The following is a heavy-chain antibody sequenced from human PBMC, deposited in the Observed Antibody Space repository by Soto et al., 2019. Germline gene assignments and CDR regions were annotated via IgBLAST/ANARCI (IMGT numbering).Heavy chain of an antibody. Sequence: LRLSCAASGFTFSSYWIHWVRQAPGKGLVWVSRINSDGSSTSYADSVKGRFTISRDNAKNTLYLQMNSLRAEDTAVYYCARAGGSRHYYYYYGMDVWGQGTTVTVSS. V-gene: IGHV3-74*01. CDR3: ARAGGSRHYYYYYGMDV. CDR2: INSDGSST. J-gene: IGHJ6*02. D-gene: IGHD3-16*01. CDR1: GFTFSSYW.